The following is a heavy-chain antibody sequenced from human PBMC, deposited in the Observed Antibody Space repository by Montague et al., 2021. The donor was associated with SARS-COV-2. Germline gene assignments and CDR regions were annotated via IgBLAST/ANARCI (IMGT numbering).Heavy chain of an antibody. Sequence: SLSLSLSASGFSFDTYGMSWVRQAPGQGLEWVSSIRGDGDKTYYSGSVKGRFTISRDTSSNTLNLQMNSLGAEDTAIYFCAKQRGPATTTFDYWGQGTLVIVSS. J-gene: IGHJ4*02. D-gene: IGHD1/OR15-1a*01. CDR1: GFSFDTYG. V-gene: IGHV3-23*01. CDR2: IRGDGDKT. CDR3: AKQRGPATTTFDY.